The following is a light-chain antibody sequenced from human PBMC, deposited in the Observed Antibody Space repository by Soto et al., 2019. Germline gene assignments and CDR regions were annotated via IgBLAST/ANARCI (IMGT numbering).Light chain of an antibody. Sequence: DVVMTQSPLSLPVTLGQPASISCRSSQSLVYSDGNTYLNWFHQRPGQAPRRLIYEVFKRDSGVPDRFSGSGSGTDFTLKISRVEAEDVGVYYCMQGTHWPRTFGQGTKVEIK. J-gene: IGKJ1*01. CDR2: EVF. CDR3: MQGTHWPRT. CDR1: QSLVYSDGNTY. V-gene: IGKV2-30*01.